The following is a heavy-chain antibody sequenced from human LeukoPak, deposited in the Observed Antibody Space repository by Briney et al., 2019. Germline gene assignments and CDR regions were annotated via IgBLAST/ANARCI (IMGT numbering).Heavy chain of an antibody. CDR3: ARHGGYDRSGYWFDP. Sequence: NPSETLSLTCSVSGDSIRGDYWSWIRQPPGKGLEWIGSIHYSGSTYHNPSLKSRVTISVDTSKNQFSLKLSSVIAADTAVYYCARHGGYDRSGYWFDPWGQGTLVTVSS. J-gene: IGHJ5*02. D-gene: IGHD3-22*01. V-gene: IGHV4-59*05. CDR2: IHYSGST. CDR1: GDSIRGDY.